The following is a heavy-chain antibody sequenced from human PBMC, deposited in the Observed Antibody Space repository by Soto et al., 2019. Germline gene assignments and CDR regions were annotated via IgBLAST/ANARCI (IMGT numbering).Heavy chain of an antibody. Sequence: QVQLVQSGAEVKKPGSSVKVSCKASGGTFSSYAISWVRQAPGQGLEWMGGIIPIFGTANYAQKFQGRVTITADESTSKAYMELSSLRSEDTAVYYCARVADYYDSSPGHYFDYWGQGTLVTVSS. V-gene: IGHV1-69*01. CDR2: IIPIFGTA. CDR1: GGTFSSYA. CDR3: ARVADYYDSSPGHYFDY. D-gene: IGHD3-22*01. J-gene: IGHJ4*02.